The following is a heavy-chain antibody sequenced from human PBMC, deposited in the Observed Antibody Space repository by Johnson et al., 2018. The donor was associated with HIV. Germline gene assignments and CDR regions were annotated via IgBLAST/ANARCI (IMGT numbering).Heavy chain of an antibody. CDR2: INWNGGST. CDR3: ARDRRVGYTTYDAFDI. J-gene: IGHJ3*02. Sequence: VQLVESGGGVVRPGGSLRLSCAASGFMFGDFAMSWVRQSPGKGLEWVSGINWNGGSTGYADSVKGRFTISRDNAKNSLYLQMNSLRAEDTALYYCARDRRVGYTTYDAFDIWGQGTMVTVSS. CDR1: GFMFGDFA. V-gene: IGHV3-20*04. D-gene: IGHD5-18*01.